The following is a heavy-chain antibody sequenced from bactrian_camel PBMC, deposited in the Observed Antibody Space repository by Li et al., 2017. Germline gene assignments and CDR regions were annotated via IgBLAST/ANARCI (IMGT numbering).Heavy chain of an antibody. Sequence: HVQLVESGGGSVQAGESLRLSCSVSGDTWKPHCMGWLRQLPGQEREAVATISPGGSIKYYSDSVKGRFTVSFPFPHDTLTLEMTDLKPEDTAQYVCAAIQSRNSCPLSQEFTHWGQGTQVTVS. CDR2: ISPGGSIK. CDR1: GDTWKPHC. V-gene: IGHV3S1*01. CDR3: AAIQSRNSCPLSQEFTH. D-gene: IGHD8*01. J-gene: IGHJ4*01.